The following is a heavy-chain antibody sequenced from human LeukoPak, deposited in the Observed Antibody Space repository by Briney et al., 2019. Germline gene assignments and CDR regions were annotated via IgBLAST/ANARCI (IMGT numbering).Heavy chain of an antibody. CDR3: ARGIFYQLLPYYYMDV. Sequence: GRSLRLSCAASGFTFSSYAMHWVRQAPGKGLEWVAVISYDGSNKYYADSVKGRFTISRDNSKNTLYLQMNSLRAEDTAVYYCARGIFYQLLPYYYMDVWGKGTTVTVSS. CDR2: ISYDGSNK. CDR1: GFTFSSYA. V-gene: IGHV3-30-3*01. D-gene: IGHD2-2*01. J-gene: IGHJ6*03.